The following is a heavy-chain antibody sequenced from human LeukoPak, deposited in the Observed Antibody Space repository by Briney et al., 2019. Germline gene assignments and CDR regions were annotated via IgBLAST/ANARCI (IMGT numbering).Heavy chain of an antibody. CDR2: IGGSGTST. D-gene: IGHD7-27*01. J-gene: IGHJ6*02. Sequence: GGSLRLSCAASGFAFNNYAMIWVRQAPGNGLERDSAIGGSGTSTFSADSLNDRFIISRDNSKNTLYLQMNSLRAGDTAVYYCAKTSLGHAPYYYTMDVWGQGTTVTVSS. CDR3: AKTSLGHAPYYYTMDV. V-gene: IGHV3-23*01. CDR1: GFAFNNYA.